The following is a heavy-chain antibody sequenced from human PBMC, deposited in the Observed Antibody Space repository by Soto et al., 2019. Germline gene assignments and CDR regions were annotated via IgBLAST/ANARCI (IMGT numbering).Heavy chain of an antibody. CDR1: GYSFTSYW. CDR3: ARLEAVAGTAEYFQH. V-gene: IGHV5-51*01. J-gene: IGHJ1*01. CDR2: IYPGDSDT. D-gene: IGHD6-19*01. Sequence: GESLKISCKGSGYSFTSYWIGWVRQTPGKGLEWMGIIYPGDSDTRYSPSFQGQVTISADKSISTAYLQWSSLKASDTAMYYCARLEAVAGTAEYFQHWGQGTLVTVSS.